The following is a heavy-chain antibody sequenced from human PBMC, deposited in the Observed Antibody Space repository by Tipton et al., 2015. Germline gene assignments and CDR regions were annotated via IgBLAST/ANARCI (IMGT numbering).Heavy chain of an antibody. CDR3: ARDQPIAVSGGKMDV. V-gene: IGHV4-59*01. CDR2: IYYSGST. J-gene: IGHJ6*02. Sequence: LRLSCTFSADSISNYYWSWIRQPPGKGLEWIGFIYYSGSTNYNPSLKSRVTISADTSKNQFSLKLPSVTAADTAVYYCARDQPIAVSGGKMDVWGQGTTVTVSS. D-gene: IGHD6-19*01. CDR1: ADSISNYY.